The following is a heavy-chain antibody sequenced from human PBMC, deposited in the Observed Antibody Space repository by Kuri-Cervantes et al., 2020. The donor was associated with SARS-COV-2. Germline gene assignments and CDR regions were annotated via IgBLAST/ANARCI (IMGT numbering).Heavy chain of an antibody. CDR3: ARDRGLWFGELLLGNWFDP. J-gene: IGHJ5*02. Sequence: GSLRLSCTVSGGSISSYYWGWIRQPPGKGLEWIGSIYHSGSTYYNPSLKSRVTISVDTSKNQFSLKLSSVTAADTAVYYCARDRGLWFGELLLGNWFDPWGQGTLVTVSS. CDR1: GGSISSYY. CDR2: IYHSGST. D-gene: IGHD3-10*01. V-gene: IGHV4-38-2*02.